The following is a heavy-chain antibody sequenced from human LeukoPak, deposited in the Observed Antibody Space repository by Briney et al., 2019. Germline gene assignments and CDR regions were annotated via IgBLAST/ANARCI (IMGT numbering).Heavy chain of an antibody. V-gene: IGHV4-61*08. CDR2: IYYSGST. CDR1: GGSISSGGYY. CDR3: ARGVRLYYYDSSGYHTSYFDY. J-gene: IGHJ4*02. D-gene: IGHD3-22*01. Sequence: PSETLSLTCTVSGGSISSGGYYWSWIRQHPGKGLEWIGYIYYSGSTNYNPSLKSRVTISVDTSKNQFSLKLSSVTAADTAVYYCARGVRLYYYDSSGYHTSYFDYWGQGTLVTVSS.